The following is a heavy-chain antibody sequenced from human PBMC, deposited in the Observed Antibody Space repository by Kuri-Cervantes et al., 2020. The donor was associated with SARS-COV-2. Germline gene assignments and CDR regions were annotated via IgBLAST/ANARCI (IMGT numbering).Heavy chain of an antibody. Sequence: ASVKVSCKASGYTFTSYYMHWVRQAPGQGLEWMGIINPSGGSTSYAQKLQGRVTLTTDTSTSTAYMELRSLRSDDTAVYYCARGSYDTSGYYYGYSYDYGMDVWGQGTTVTVSS. V-gene: IGHV1-46*01. CDR3: ARGSYDTSGYYYGYSYDYGMDV. J-gene: IGHJ6*02. D-gene: IGHD3-22*01. CDR1: GYTFTSYY. CDR2: INPSGGST.